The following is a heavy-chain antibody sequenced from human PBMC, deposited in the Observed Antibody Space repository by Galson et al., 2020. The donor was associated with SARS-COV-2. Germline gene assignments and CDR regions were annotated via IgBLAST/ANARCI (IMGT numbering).Heavy chain of an antibody. J-gene: IGHJ6*02. CDR3: ARDRLSKNMITFGGVIARDYYGMDV. CDR2: IYTSGNT. CDR1: GGSIISYY. Sequence: ETSETRSLTCTVSGGSIISYYWSWIRQPAGKGLEWIGRIYTSGNTNYNPSLKSRVTMSVDTSKNQFSLKLSSVTAADTAVYYCARDRLSKNMITFGGVIARDYYGMDVWGQGTTVTVSS. D-gene: IGHD3-16*02. V-gene: IGHV4-4*07.